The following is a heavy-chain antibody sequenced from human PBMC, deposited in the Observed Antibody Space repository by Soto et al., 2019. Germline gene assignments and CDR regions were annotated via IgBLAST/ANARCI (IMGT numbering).Heavy chain of an antibody. D-gene: IGHD2-2*01. CDR3: ARGGSGYCSSTSCYAVSVGGGYYYYYMDV. CDR1: GGTFSSYT. V-gene: IGHV1-69*02. Sequence: ASVKVSCKASGGTFSSYTISWVRQAPGQGLEWMGRIIPILGIANYAQKFQGRVTITADKSTSTAYMELSSLRSEDTAVYYCARGGSGYCSSTSCYAVSVGGGYYYYYMDVWGKGTTVTVSS. J-gene: IGHJ6*03. CDR2: IIPILGIA.